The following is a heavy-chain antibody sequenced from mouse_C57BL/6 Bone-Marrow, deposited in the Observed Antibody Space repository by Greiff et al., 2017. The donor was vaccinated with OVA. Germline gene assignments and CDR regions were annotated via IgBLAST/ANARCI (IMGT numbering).Heavy chain of an antibody. V-gene: IGHV1-50*01. CDR2: IDPSDSYT. J-gene: IGHJ2*01. CDR3: ASITTVVADY. Sequence: QVHVKQPGAELVKPGASVKLSCKASGYTFTSYWMQWVKQRPGQGLEWIGEIDPSDSYTNYNQKFKGKATLTVDTSSSTAYMQLSSLTSEDSAVYYCASITTVVADYWGQGTTLTVSS. D-gene: IGHD1-1*01. CDR1: GYTFTSYW.